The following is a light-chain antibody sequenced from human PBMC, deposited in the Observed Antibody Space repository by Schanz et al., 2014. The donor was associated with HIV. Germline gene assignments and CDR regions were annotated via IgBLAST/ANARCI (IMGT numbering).Light chain of an antibody. CDR3: QSYDVANFGV. Sequence: NFMLTQPHSVSESPGKTVTISCTRSSGSIASDYVHWYQQRLGSAPTIVIYENHQRVSGVPDRFSGSIDSSSNSASLTVSGLETDDEADYYCQSYDVANFGVFGGGTKLTVL. V-gene: IGLV6-57*04. CDR2: ENH. J-gene: IGLJ3*02. CDR1: SGSIASDY.